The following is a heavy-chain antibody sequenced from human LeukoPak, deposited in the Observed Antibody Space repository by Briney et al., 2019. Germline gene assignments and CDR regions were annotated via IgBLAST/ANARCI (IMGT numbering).Heavy chain of an antibody. CDR1: GGTFSDYA. Sequence: ASVKVSCKASGGTFSDYALNWVRQAPGQGLEWRGWMNPNSGNTGYAQKFQGRVTMTRNTSISTAYMELSRLRSEDTAVYYCARGTYYDILTGYYYYYMDVWGKGTTVTISS. D-gene: IGHD3-9*01. CDR2: MNPNSGNT. J-gene: IGHJ6*03. CDR3: ARGTYYDILTGYYYYYMDV. V-gene: IGHV1-8*01.